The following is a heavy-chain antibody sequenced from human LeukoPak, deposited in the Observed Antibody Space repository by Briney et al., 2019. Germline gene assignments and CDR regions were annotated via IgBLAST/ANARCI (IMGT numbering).Heavy chain of an antibody. Sequence: PGRSLRLSCAASGFTFSSYAMHWVRQALGKGLEWVAVISYDGSNKYYADSVKGRFTISRDNSKNTLYLQMNSLRAEDTAVYYCARANRQQWLVTPFDYWGQGTLVTVSS. J-gene: IGHJ4*02. CDR2: ISYDGSNK. CDR1: GFTFSSYA. CDR3: ARANRQQWLVTPFDY. V-gene: IGHV3-30*04. D-gene: IGHD6-19*01.